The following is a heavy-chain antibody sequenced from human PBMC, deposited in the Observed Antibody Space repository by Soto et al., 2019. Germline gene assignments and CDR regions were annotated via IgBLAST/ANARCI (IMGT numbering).Heavy chain of an antibody. Sequence: QVQLQQWGAGLLKPSETLSLTCAVYGGSFSGYYWSWIRQPPGKGLEWIGEINHSGSTNYNPSLKSRVTISVDTSKNQFSLKLSSVTAADTAVYYCARGRVLLCFGELLNNNWFDPWGQGTLVTVSS. V-gene: IGHV4-34*01. D-gene: IGHD3-10*01. J-gene: IGHJ5*02. CDR3: ARGRVLLCFGELLNNNWFDP. CDR1: GGSFSGYY. CDR2: INHSGST.